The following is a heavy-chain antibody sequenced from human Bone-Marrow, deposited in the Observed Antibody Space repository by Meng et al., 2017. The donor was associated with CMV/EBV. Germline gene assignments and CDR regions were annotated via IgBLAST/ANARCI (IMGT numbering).Heavy chain of an antibody. Sequence: ASVKVSCKASGYTFTGYYMPWVRQAPGQGLEWMGWINPNSGGTNYAQKFQGRVTMTRDTSISTAYRELGRLRSDDPAVYYCARGTTVGLGIGAFDIWGQGTMVTVSS. CDR2: INPNSGGT. D-gene: IGHD7-27*01. CDR3: ARGTTVGLGIGAFDI. J-gene: IGHJ3*02. V-gene: IGHV1-2*02. CDR1: GYTFTGYY.